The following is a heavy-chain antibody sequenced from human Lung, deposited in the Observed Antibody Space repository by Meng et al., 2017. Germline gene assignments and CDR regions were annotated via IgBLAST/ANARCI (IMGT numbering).Heavy chain of an antibody. CDR3: ARGRVVVAAPSDY. CDR2: ISSSST. D-gene: IGHD2-15*01. J-gene: IGHJ4*02. Sequence: EVQLVESGGGLVKPGGSLRLSCAASGFTFSSYSMNWVRQAPGKVLEWVSSISSSSTYADSVKGRFTISRDNAKNSLYLQMNSLRAEDTAVYYCARGRVVVAAPSDYWGQGTLVTVSS. CDR1: GFTFSSYS. V-gene: IGHV3-21*01.